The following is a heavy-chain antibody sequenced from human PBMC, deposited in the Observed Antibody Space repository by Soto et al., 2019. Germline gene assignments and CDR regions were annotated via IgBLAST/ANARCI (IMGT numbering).Heavy chain of an antibody. Sequence: SETLSLTCTVSGGSISSGGYYWSWIRQHPGKGLEWIGYIYYSGSTYYNPSLKSRVTISVDTSKNQFSLKLSSVTAADTAVYYCARGYPLRPNDYWGQGTLVTVSS. CDR3: ARGYPLRPNDY. CDR1: GGSISSGGYY. D-gene: IGHD2-2*02. J-gene: IGHJ4*02. V-gene: IGHV4-31*03. CDR2: IYYSGST.